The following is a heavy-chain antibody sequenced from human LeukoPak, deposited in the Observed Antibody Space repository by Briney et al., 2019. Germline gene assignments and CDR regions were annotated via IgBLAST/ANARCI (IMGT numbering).Heavy chain of an antibody. J-gene: IGHJ6*02. Sequence: SVKVSCKASGYTFTGYYMHLVRQAPGQGPEWMGWINPNSGGTNYAQKFQGWVTMTRDTSISTAYMELSRLRSDDTAVYYCAREQGLDYYYYGMDVWGQGTTVTVSS. V-gene: IGHV1-2*04. CDR2: INPNSGGT. CDR3: AREQGLDYYYYGMDV. CDR1: GYTFTGYY.